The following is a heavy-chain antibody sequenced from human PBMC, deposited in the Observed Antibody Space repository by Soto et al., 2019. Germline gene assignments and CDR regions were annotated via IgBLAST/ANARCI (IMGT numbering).Heavy chain of an antibody. D-gene: IGHD2-21*02. CDR3: AKDSTVVVTAIGSWYFDL. CDR2: ISYDGSNK. Sequence: QVQLVESRGGVVQPGRSLRLSCAASGFTFSSYGMHWVRQAPGKGLEWVAVISYDGSNKYYADSVKGRFTISRDNSKNTLYLQMNSLRAEDTAVYYCAKDSTVVVTAIGSWYFDLWGRGTLVTVSS. CDR1: GFTFSSYG. V-gene: IGHV3-30*18. J-gene: IGHJ2*01.